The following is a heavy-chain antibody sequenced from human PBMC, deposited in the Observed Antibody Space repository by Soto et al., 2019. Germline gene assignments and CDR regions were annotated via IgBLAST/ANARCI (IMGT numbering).Heavy chain of an antibody. J-gene: IGHJ6*02. CDR3: ARHKGASPYYGIDV. V-gene: IGHV4-59*01. CDR1: GGSISSYY. D-gene: IGHD1-26*01. CDR2: IYYSGDT. Sequence: QVQLQESGPGLVKPSETLSLICTVSGGSISSYYWSWIRQPPGEGPEWIGYIYYSGDTNYNPSLKSRVTISVDTSKNQFSLKLSSVTAADTAVYYCARHKGASPYYGIDVWGQGTTVTVSS.